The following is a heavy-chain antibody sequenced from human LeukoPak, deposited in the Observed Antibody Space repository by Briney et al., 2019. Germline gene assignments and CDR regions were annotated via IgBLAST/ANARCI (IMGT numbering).Heavy chain of an antibody. D-gene: IGHD2-15*01. CDR3: AKLLGYCSGGSCYSDYYYYGMDV. Sequence: GGSLRLSCAASGFTFSSYAMSWVRRAPGKGLEWVSAISGSGGSTYYADSVKGRFTISRDNSKNTLYLQMNSLRAEDTAVYYCAKLLGYCSGGSCYSDYYYYGMDVWGQGTTVTVSS. CDR1: GFTFSSYA. J-gene: IGHJ6*02. V-gene: IGHV3-23*01. CDR2: ISGSGGST.